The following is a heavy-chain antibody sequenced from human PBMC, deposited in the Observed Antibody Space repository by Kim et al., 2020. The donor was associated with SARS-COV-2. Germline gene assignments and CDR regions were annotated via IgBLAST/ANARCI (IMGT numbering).Heavy chain of an antibody. CDR2: INCKTGVT. Sequence: ASVKVSCKASGYTFSDYHIHWVRQAPGQGLEWMAWINCKTGVTEYAQMFQGRITVTRDTSISTAYMDVSGLMSDDTAVYYCATWIPVPTGRVPSWGQGTLVTVSS. D-gene: IGHD2-2*03. V-gene: IGHV1-2*02. J-gene: IGHJ4*02. CDR1: GYTFSDYH. CDR3: ATWIPVPTGRVPS.